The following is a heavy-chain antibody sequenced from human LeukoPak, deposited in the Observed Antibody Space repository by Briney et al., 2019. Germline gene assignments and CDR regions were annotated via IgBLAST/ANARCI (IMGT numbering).Heavy chain of an antibody. Sequence: GRSLRLSCAASGFTFSDYYMSWIRQAPGKGLEWVSYISSSGSTIYYADSVKGRFTISRDNAKNSLYLQMNSLRVGDTAVYFCARDPNGDYIGTFDMWGRGTMVSVSS. D-gene: IGHD4-17*01. J-gene: IGHJ3*02. CDR2: ISSSGSTI. V-gene: IGHV3-11*01. CDR1: GFTFSDYY. CDR3: ARDPNGDYIGTFDM.